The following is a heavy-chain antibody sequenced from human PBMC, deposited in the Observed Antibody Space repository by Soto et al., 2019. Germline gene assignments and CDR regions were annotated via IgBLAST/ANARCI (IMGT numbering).Heavy chain of an antibody. CDR3: ASREIGAGY. Sequence: EVQLVESGGGLVQPGGSLRLSCAASGFTFSSYSMNWVRQTPGKGLEWVSYISSSSSTIHYADSVKGRFTISRDNAKNSLYLQMNSLRAEDTAVYYCASREIGAGYWGQGTLVTVSS. V-gene: IGHV3-48*01. D-gene: IGHD6-13*01. J-gene: IGHJ4*02. CDR1: GFTFSSYS. CDR2: ISSSSSTI.